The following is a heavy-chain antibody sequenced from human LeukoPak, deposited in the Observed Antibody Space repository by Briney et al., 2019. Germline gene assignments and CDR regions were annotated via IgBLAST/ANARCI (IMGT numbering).Heavy chain of an antibody. CDR1: GGSFSGYY. V-gene: IGHV4-34*01. Sequence: SETLSLTCAVYGGSFSGYYWSWIRQPPGKGLECIGEINHSGSTNYNPCLKSRVTISVDTCKIQFSLKLSSVTAADTAVYYCAMPSKRQVVAATRGYLDYWGKGTRVSVSS. J-gene: IGHJ4*02. CDR2: INHSGST. CDR3: AMPSKRQVVAATRGYLDY. D-gene: IGHD2-15*01.